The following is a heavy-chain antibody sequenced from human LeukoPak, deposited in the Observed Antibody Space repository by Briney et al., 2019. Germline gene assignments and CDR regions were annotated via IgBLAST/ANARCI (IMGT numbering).Heavy chain of an antibody. CDR3: ARASGGSYYYYGMDV. J-gene: IGHJ6*02. CDR2: IYYSGST. Sequence: SETLSLTCTLSGGSISSYYWSWIRQPPGKGLEWIGYIYYSGSTNYIPSLKSRVTISVDTSKNQFSLKLSSVTAADTAVYYCARASGGSYYYYGMDVWGQGTTVTVSS. CDR1: GGSISSYY. V-gene: IGHV4-59*01. D-gene: IGHD5-12*01.